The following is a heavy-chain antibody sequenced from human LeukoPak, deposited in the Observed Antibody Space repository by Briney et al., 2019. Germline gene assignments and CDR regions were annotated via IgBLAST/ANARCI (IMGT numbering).Heavy chain of an antibody. D-gene: IGHD4-11*01. V-gene: IGHV1-2*06. Sequence: ASVKVSCKASGYTFTGYYMHWVRQAPGQGLEWMGRINPNSGGTNYAQKFQGRVTMARDTSISTAYMELSRLRSDDTAVYYCASADYSNYWFDPWGQGTLVTVSS. CDR2: INPNSGGT. CDR3: ASADYSNYWFDP. CDR1: GYTFTGYY. J-gene: IGHJ5*02.